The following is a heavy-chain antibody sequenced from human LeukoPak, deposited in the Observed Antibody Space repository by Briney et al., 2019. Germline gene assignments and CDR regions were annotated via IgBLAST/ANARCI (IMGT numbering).Heavy chain of an antibody. J-gene: IGHJ6*02. D-gene: IGHD6-13*01. V-gene: IGHV4-39*01. CDR3: ASRLTAARYGMDV. Sequence: SETLSLTCTVSGGSISSSSYYWGWIRQPPGKGLEWIGSIYYSGSTYYNPSLKSRVTISVDTSKNQFSLKLSSVTAADTAVYYCASRLTAARYGMDVWGQGTTVTVSS. CDR2: IYYSGST. CDR1: GGSISSSSYY.